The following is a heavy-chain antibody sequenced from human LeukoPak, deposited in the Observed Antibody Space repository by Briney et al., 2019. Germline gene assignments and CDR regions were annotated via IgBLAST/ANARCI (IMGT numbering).Heavy chain of an antibody. J-gene: IGHJ4*02. CDR1: GFTFSSYA. CDR3: ANLAYDSSGYYLD. V-gene: IGHV3-23*01. D-gene: IGHD3-22*01. Sequence: GGSLRLSCAASGFTFSSYAMSWVRQAPGKGLEWVSAISASDCSTYYADSVKGWFTISRDNSKNTLYLQMNSLRAEDTAVYYCANLAYDSSGYYLDWGQGTLVTVSS. CDR2: ISASDCST.